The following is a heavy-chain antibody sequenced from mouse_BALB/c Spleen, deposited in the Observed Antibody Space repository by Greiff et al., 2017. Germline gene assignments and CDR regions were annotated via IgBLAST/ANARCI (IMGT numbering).Heavy chain of an antibody. CDR3: ARDRSYGGAMDY. Sequence: EVQLVESGGGLVQPGGSLRLSCATSGFTFTDYYMSWVRQPPGKALEWLGFIRNKANGYTTEYSASVKGRFTISRDNSQSILYLQMNTLRAEDSATYYCARDRSYGGAMDYWGQGTSVTVSS. D-gene: IGHD1-1*01. CDR1: GFTFTDYY. J-gene: IGHJ4*01. V-gene: IGHV7-3*02. CDR2: IRNKANGYTT.